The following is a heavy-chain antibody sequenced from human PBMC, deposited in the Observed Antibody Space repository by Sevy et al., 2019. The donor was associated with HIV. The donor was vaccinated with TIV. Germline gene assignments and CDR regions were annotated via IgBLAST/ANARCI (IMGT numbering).Heavy chain of an antibody. Sequence: GGSLRLSCAASGFSFSSYEMNWVRQAPGKGLEWLSYISNSGSSVYYSDSVGGRFTISRDNARNSLYLQMNSLRAEDTAVYYCARDLPPSATTVAHFDCWGQGTLVTVSS. D-gene: IGHD4-17*01. CDR1: GFSFSSYE. J-gene: IGHJ4*02. CDR3: ARDLPPSATTVAHFDC. CDR2: ISNSGSSV. V-gene: IGHV3-48*03.